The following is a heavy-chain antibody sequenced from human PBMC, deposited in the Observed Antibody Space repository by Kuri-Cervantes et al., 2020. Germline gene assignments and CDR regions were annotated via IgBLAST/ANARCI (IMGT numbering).Heavy chain of an antibody. CDR2: IWYDGSNK. Sequence: GGSLRLSCAASGFTFSSYGMHWVRQAPGKGLEWVAVIWYDGSNKYYADSVKGRFTISRDNSKNTLYLQMNSLRAEDTAVYYCARDEEIGAAAGIIGGGYYYYGMDVWGQGTTVTVSS. J-gene: IGHJ6*02. CDR1: GFTFSSYG. CDR3: ARDEEIGAAAGIIGGGYYYYGMDV. V-gene: IGHV3-33*01. D-gene: IGHD6-13*01.